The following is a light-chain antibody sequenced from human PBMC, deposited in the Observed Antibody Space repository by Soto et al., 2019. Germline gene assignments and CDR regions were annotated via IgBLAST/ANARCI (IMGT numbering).Light chain of an antibody. CDR2: EVT. CDR1: SSDVGGYNY. Sequence: QSALTQPPSASGSPGQSVTISCTGTSSDVGGYNYVSWYQQHPGKVPKLMIYEVTKRPSGVPDRFSGSKSGNTASLTVSGLQAEDEADYYCSSYAGSNILVFGGETKLTVL. V-gene: IGLV2-8*01. J-gene: IGLJ3*02. CDR3: SSYAGSNILV.